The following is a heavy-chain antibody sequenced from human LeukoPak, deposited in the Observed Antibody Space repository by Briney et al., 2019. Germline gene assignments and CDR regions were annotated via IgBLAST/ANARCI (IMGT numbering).Heavy chain of an antibody. V-gene: IGHV3-53*01. CDR3: ARDRGGWYSLAFDI. CDR2: IYSGGST. Sequence: GGSLRLSCAASGFTFSKHWMSWVRQAPGKGLEWVSVIYSGGSTYYADSVKGRFTISRDNSKNTLYLQMNSLRAEDTAVYYCARDRGGWYSLAFDIWGQGTMVTVSS. J-gene: IGHJ3*02. CDR1: GFTFSKHW. D-gene: IGHD6-19*01.